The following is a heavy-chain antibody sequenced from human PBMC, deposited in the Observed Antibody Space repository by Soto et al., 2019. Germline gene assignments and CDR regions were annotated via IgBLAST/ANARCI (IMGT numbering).Heavy chain of an antibody. CDR2: INHSGST. CDR3: ARGSKDSYPGSRIFDF. J-gene: IGHJ4*02. CDR1: GGSFSGYY. V-gene: IGHV4-34*01. D-gene: IGHD3-10*01. Sequence: SETLSLTCAVYGGSFSGYYWSWIRQPPGKGLEWIGEINHSGSTNYNPSLKSRVTISVDTSKNQFSLKLSSVTAADTAVYYCARGSKDSYPGSRIFDFWGRGTPVTVSS.